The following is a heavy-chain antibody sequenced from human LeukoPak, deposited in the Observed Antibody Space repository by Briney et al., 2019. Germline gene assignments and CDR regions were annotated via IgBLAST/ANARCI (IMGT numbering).Heavy chain of an antibody. Sequence: SETLSLTCTVSSGSISSSNYYWGWIRQPPGKGLEWIGSIYYSGSTYYNPSLKSRVTISVDTSKNQFSLKLSSVTAADTAVYYCSSYYDSSGYGFIDYWGQGTLVTVSS. J-gene: IGHJ4*02. V-gene: IGHV4-39*07. CDR2: IYYSGST. CDR3: SSYYDSSGYGFIDY. CDR1: SGSISSSNYY. D-gene: IGHD3-22*01.